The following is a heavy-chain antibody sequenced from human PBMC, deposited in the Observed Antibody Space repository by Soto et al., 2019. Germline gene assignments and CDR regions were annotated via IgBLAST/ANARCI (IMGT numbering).Heavy chain of an antibody. V-gene: IGHV1-8*01. CDR1: GYTFTSYD. Sequence: VASVKVSCKASGYTFTSYDINWVRQATGQGLERMGWMNPNSGNTGYAQKFQGRVTMTRNTSISTAYMELSSLRSEDTAVYYCARRSGYYDFWSGYYTDYYYYMDVWGKGTTVTVSS. D-gene: IGHD3-3*01. J-gene: IGHJ6*03. CDR2: MNPNSGNT. CDR3: ARRSGYYDFWSGYYTDYYYYMDV.